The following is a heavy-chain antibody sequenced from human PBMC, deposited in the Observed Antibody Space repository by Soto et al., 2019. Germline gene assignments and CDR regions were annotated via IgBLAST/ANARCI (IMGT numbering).Heavy chain of an antibody. CDR2: INHSGGT. V-gene: IGHV4-34*01. Sequence: SETLSLTCAVYGGSFSGYYWSWIRQPPGKGLEWIGEINHSGGTNYNPSLKSRVTILVDQFKNQFSLKLSSLTAADTAVYYCARYSAATTVTTFDYWGQGTLVTVSS. D-gene: IGHD4-17*01. J-gene: IGHJ4*02. CDR3: ARYSAATTVTTFDY. CDR1: GGSFSGYY.